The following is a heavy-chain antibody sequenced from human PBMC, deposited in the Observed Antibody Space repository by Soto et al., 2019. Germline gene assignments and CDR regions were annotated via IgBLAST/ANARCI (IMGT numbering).Heavy chain of an antibody. D-gene: IGHD3-9*01. V-gene: IGHV3-23*01. J-gene: IGHJ4*02. CDR3: AKSDTSGYITFLAN. CDR2: IRASGDKI. CDR1: GFTFSTSA. Sequence: QPGGSLRLSCVDSGFTFSTSAMAWVRQAPGKGLEWVSAIRASGDKIDYADSVKGRFTISRDNSKNMLFLQMNSLRAEDTALYYCAKSDTSGYITFLANWGQGTRVTVSS.